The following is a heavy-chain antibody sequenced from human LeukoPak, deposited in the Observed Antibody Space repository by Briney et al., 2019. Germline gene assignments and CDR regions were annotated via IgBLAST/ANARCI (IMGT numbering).Heavy chain of an antibody. D-gene: IGHD5-12*01. Sequence: GASVKVSCKTSGYTFTDSYIHWVRQAPGQGLEWMGRINPNSGDPDYPQKFQGRVTMTRDTSISTAYMELSRLRSDDTAVYYCAREDHDIVAPNHYYYYMDVWGKGTTVTISS. CDR3: AREDHDIVAPNHYYYYMDV. J-gene: IGHJ6*03. V-gene: IGHV1-2*06. CDR1: GYTFTDSY. CDR2: INPNSGDP.